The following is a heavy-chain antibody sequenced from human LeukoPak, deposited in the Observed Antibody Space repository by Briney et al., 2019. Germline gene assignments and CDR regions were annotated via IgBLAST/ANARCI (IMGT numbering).Heavy chain of an antibody. J-gene: IGHJ4*02. Sequence: SVKVSCKASGGTFSSYAISWVRQAPGQGLEWMGRIIPILGIANYARKFQGRVTITADKSTSTAYMELSSLRSEDTAVYYCARSRWAVVTVYPFDYWGQGTLVTVSS. CDR1: GGTFSSYA. V-gene: IGHV1-69*04. CDR2: IIPILGIA. D-gene: IGHD2-21*02. CDR3: ARSRWAVVTVYPFDY.